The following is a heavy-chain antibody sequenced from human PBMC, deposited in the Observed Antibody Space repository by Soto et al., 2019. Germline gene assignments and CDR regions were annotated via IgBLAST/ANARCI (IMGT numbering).Heavy chain of an antibody. Sequence: QVQLVKSGGGVVQPGRSLRLSCAASGFTFSNYAIHWVRQAPDKGLEWVAAISYHGSNQYYADSVMGRFTISRDNSQITVFLQSDSLRGEDTAVYYCVRDGVALYYYHGMDVWGQGTTVTVSS. CDR3: VRDGVALYYYHGMDV. D-gene: IGHD3-3*01. V-gene: IGHV3-30-3*01. CDR1: GFTFSNYA. CDR2: ISYHGSNQ. J-gene: IGHJ6*02.